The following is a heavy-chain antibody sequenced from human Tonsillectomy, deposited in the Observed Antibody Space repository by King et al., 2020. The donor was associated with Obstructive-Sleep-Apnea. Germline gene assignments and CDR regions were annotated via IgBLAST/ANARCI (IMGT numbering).Heavy chain of an antibody. CDR2: INQDASET. Sequence: LVQSGGGLVQPGGSLRLSCGASGFTFSSYWMTWVRQAPGKGLERVANINQDASETYYVDSVKGRFTISRDNGKKSLFLQMTSLRAEDTAVYYCAREDRDYGDYGFDYWGQGTLVTVSS. J-gene: IGHJ4*02. V-gene: IGHV3-7*01. CDR1: GFTFSSYW. CDR3: AREDRDYGDYGFDY. D-gene: IGHD4-17*01.